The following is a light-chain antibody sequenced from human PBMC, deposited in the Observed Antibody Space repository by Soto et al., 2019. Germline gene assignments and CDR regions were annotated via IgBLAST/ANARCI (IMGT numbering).Light chain of an antibody. CDR2: EVT. CDR3: PSYTSSSTVV. CDR1: SSDVGGYNY. Sequence: QSVLTQPASVSGSPGQSITISCTGTSSDVGGYNYVSWYQQHPGKAPKLMIYEVTYRPSGVSDRFSGSKSGNTASLTISGLQAEDEADYYCPSYTSSSTVVFGGGTKLTVL. J-gene: IGLJ2*01. V-gene: IGLV2-14*01.